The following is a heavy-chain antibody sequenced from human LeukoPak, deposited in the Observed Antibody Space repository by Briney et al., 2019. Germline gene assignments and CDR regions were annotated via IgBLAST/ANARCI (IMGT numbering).Heavy chain of an antibody. CDR2: VYYTEST. V-gene: IGHV4-39*01. Sequence: SETLSLTCTVSGGSISSSNYYWGWIRQPPGKALESIGNVYYTESTYYNPSLKSQVIISVDTSKNQFSLKLSSVTAADTAIYYCARFGGYYDSSGYWGQGTLVSVSS. CDR3: ARFGGYYDSSGY. D-gene: IGHD3-22*01. CDR1: GGSISSSNYY. J-gene: IGHJ4*02.